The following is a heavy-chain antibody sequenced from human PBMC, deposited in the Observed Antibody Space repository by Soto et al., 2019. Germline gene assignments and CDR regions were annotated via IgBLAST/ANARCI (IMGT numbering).Heavy chain of an antibody. CDR3: AKDWGAQQRRLYYMDV. Sequence: EVQLEESGGGLVQPGRSLRLSCAASGFTFDDYAMHWVRQAPGKGLEWVSGISWNSGSIGYADSVKGRFTISRDNAKNSLYLQMNSLRAEDTALYYCAKDWGAQQRRLYYMDVWGKGTTVTVSS. J-gene: IGHJ6*03. D-gene: IGHD6-25*01. CDR2: ISWNSGSI. CDR1: GFTFDDYA. V-gene: IGHV3-9*01.